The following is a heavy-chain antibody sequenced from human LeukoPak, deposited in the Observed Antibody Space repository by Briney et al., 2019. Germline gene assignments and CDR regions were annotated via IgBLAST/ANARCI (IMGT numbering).Heavy chain of an antibody. Sequence: SGGSLRLSCTASGFTFSSYAMGWVRQAPGKGLEWLSYISSSGSTIYYADSVKGRFTISRDNAKNSLYLQMNSLRVKDTAVYYCARHYYHGSGHGGYWGQGTLVTVSS. J-gene: IGHJ4*02. CDR2: ISSSGSTI. D-gene: IGHD3-22*01. V-gene: IGHV3-48*04. CDR3: ARHYYHGSGHGGY. CDR1: GFTFSSYA.